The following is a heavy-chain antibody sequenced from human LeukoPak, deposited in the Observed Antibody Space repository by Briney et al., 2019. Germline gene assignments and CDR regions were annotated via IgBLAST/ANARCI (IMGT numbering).Heavy chain of an antibody. J-gene: IGHJ4*02. Sequence: ASVKVSCKASGCTFTSYGIRWVRQAPGQGLEWMGWISAYNGNTSYAQKLQGRVTMTTDTSTSTAYMELRSLRSDDTAVYYCARDLRYSSSWYRVFDYWGQGTLVTVSS. CDR3: ARDLRYSSSWYRVFDY. V-gene: IGHV1-18*01. D-gene: IGHD6-13*01. CDR1: GCTFTSYG. CDR2: ISAYNGNT.